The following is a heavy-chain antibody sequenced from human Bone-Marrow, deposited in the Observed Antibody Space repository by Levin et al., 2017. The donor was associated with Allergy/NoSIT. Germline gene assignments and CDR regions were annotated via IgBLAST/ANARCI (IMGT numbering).Heavy chain of an antibody. CDR1: GFTFSSYG. Sequence: GGSLRLSCAASGFTFSSYGMHWVRQAPGKGLEWVAVIWYDGSNKYYADSVKGRFTISRDNSKNTLYLQMNSLRAEDTAVYYCARGTRYCSGGSCYSDYDAFDIWGQGTMVTVSS. V-gene: IGHV3-33*01. CDR2: IWYDGSNK. J-gene: IGHJ3*02. CDR3: ARGTRYCSGGSCYSDYDAFDI. D-gene: IGHD2-15*01.